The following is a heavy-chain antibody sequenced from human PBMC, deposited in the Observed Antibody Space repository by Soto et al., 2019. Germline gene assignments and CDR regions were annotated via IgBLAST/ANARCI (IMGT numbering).Heavy chain of an antibody. J-gene: IGHJ5*02. V-gene: IGHV3-9*01. CDR1: GFTFDDYA. CDR3: AKDMYDNSWGEGAPIAP. Sequence: EVQLVESGGGLAQPGRSLRLSCAASGFTFDDYAMHWVRQAPGKGLEWVSGISWNSGSIGYADSVKGRFTISRDNAKNSLYLQMNSLRAQDTALYYCAKDMYDNSWGEGAPIAPWGQGTLVTVSS. D-gene: IGHD6-13*01. CDR2: ISWNSGSI.